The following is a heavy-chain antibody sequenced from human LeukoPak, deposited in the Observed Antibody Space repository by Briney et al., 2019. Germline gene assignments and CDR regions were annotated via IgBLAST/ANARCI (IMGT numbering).Heavy chain of an antibody. CDR2: INPSAGIT. CDR3: ARSQYITMIVARLYQFDD. Sequence: ASVKVSCKASGYTFTSYHMHWVRQAPGQGLDWMGIINPSAGITTYAQKFQGRVAMTKDTSTSTVYMELSSLRSEDTTVYYCARSQYITMIVARLYQFDDWGQGTLVTVSS. V-gene: IGHV1-46*01. D-gene: IGHD3-22*01. J-gene: IGHJ4*02. CDR1: GYTFTSYH.